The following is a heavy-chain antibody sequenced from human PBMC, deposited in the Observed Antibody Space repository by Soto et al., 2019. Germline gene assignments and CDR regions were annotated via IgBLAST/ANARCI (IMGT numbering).Heavy chain of an antibody. CDR1: GYTFTAFA. D-gene: IGHD6-25*01. Sequence: QVHLVQSGAEVKKPGASVKVSCKTSGYTFTAFAVHWVSQASGQRLEWMGWINVGNGDTKSSQNLQGRVTIPRDTSASTVYMELSSLRSEDTAVYYCVRVGGSGSTLAFWGQGTLVTVSS. CDR3: VRVGGSGSTLAF. J-gene: IGHJ4*02. V-gene: IGHV1-3*01. CDR2: INVGNGDT.